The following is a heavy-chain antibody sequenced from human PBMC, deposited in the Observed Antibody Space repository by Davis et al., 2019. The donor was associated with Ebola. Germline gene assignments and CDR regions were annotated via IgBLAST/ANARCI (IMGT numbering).Heavy chain of an antibody. V-gene: IGHV3-30*18. J-gene: IGHJ6*02. CDR1: GFTFSSYG. CDR2: ISYDGSNN. D-gene: IGHD3-16*01. CDR3: AKAMVTFDYYYGMDV. Sequence: GESLKISCAASGFTFSSYGMHWVRQAPGKGLEWVAVISYDGSNNYYADSVKGRFTISRDNSKNTLYPQMNSLRAEDTAVYYCAKAMVTFDYYYGMDVWGQGTTVTVSS.